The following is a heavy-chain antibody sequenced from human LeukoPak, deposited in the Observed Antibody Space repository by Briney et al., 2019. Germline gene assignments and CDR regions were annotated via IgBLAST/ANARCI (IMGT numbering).Heavy chain of an antibody. Sequence: SETLSLTCTVSGGSISSGTYYWSWIRQPAGKGLEWIGRIYSSGSTTYNPSLKNRVTISVDTSKNQFSLKLSSVTAADTAVYYCARDRGEYNWNLHYFDYWGQGTLVTVSS. J-gene: IGHJ4*02. V-gene: IGHV4-61*02. D-gene: IGHD1-1*01. CDR3: ARDRGEYNWNLHYFDY. CDR1: GGSISSGTYY. CDR2: IYSSGST.